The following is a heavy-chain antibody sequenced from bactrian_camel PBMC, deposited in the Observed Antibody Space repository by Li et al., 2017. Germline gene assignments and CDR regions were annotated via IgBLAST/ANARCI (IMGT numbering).Heavy chain of an antibody. D-gene: IGHD1*01. CDR1: GYTAKTCS. CDR2: LYLNGGT. J-gene: IGHJ4*01. Sequence: VQLVESGGGSVQAGGSLRLSCAASGYTAKTCSWNWYRQVQGKGRELVSSLYLNGGTYYHDSVKGRFTVSLNNAKNTVFLQMDSLKPDDTAIYYCAAVPSSIARSCSLRLGFQHWGQGTQVTVS. CDR3: AAVPSSIARSCSLRLGFQH. V-gene: IGHV3S9*01.